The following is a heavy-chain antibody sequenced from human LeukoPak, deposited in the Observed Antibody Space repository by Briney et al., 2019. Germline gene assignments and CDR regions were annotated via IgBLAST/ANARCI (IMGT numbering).Heavy chain of an antibody. CDR2: ISAYNGNT. V-gene: IGHV1-18*01. J-gene: IGHJ4*02. CDR1: GYTFTTYA. Sequence: ASVKVSCKASGYTFTTYAMNWVRQAPGQGLEWMGWISAYNGNTNYAQKFQGRVTMTTDTSTSTAYMELRSLRSDDTAVYYCARPISSWTGYFDYWGQGTLVTVSS. D-gene: IGHD6-13*01. CDR3: ARPISSWTGYFDY.